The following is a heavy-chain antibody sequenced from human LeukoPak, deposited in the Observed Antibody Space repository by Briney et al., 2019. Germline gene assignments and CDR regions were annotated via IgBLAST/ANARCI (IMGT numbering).Heavy chain of an antibody. J-gene: IGHJ4*02. V-gene: IGHV4-34*01. CDR1: GGSFSGYY. Sequence: SETLSLTCAVYGGSFSGYYWSWIRQPPGKGLEWIGEINHSGSTNYNPSLKSRVTISVDTSKNQFSLKLSSVTAADTAVYYCARQTLPHYYDSSGLDYWGQGTLVTVSS. CDR2: INHSGST. CDR3: ARQTLPHYYDSSGLDY. D-gene: IGHD3-22*01.